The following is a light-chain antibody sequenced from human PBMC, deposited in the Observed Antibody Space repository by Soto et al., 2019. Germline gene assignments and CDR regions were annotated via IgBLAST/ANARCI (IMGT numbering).Light chain of an antibody. Sequence: QSVLTLPPSVSGAPGQRVTISCTGSSSNIGAGYDVHWYQHLPGRAPKLLIYANSNRPSGVPDRFSGSRSGTSASLAITGLQAEDEADYSCQSYDSSLSGFYVFGTGTKLTVL. CDR3: QSYDSSLSGFYV. J-gene: IGLJ1*01. V-gene: IGLV1-40*01. CDR1: SSNIGAGYD. CDR2: ANS.